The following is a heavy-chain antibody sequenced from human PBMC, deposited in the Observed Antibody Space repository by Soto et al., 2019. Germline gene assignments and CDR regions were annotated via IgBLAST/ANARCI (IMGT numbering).Heavy chain of an antibody. J-gene: IGHJ6*02. CDR1: GYTLTELS. D-gene: IGHD6-19*01. CDR2: FDPEDGET. Sequence: GASVKVSCKVSGYTLTELSMHWVRQAPGKGLEWMGGFDPEDGETIYAQKFQGRVTMTEDTSTDTAYMELSSLRSEDTAVYYCATQVAVAKYYGMDVWGQGTTVTGSS. V-gene: IGHV1-24*01. CDR3: ATQVAVAKYYGMDV.